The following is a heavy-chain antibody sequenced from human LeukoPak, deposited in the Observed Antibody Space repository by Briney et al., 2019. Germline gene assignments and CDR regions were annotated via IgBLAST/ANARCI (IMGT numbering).Heavy chain of an antibody. V-gene: IGHV1-2*02. D-gene: IGHD3-3*01. CDR3: ALNYDFWSGYYKP. CDR2: INPNSGGT. CDR1: GYTFTGYY. Sequence: ASVRVSCKASGYTFTGYYMHWVRQAPGQGLEWMGWINPNSGGTNYAQKFQGRVTMTRDTSISTAYMELSRLRSDDTAVYYCALNYDFWSGYYKPWGQGTLVTVSS. J-gene: IGHJ5*02.